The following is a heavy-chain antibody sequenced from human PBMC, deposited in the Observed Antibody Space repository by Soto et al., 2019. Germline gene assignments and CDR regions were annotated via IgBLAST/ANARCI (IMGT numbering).Heavy chain of an antibody. CDR3: AKDPADIVVAPAANAPYCMDV. CDR2: ISGSGGST. V-gene: IGHV3-23*01. D-gene: IGHD2-2*01. J-gene: IGHJ6*02. CDR1: GFTFSSYA. Sequence: EVQLLESGGGLVQPGGSLRLSCAASGFTFSSYAMRWVRQAPGKGLEWVSAISGSGGSTYYADSVKGRFTISRDNSKNTLNQQTNSLRAGDSAVYSGAKDPADIVVAPAANAPYCMDVGGQGTTVTFAS.